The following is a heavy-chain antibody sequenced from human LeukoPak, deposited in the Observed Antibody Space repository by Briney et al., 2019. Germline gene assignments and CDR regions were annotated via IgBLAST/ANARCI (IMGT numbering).Heavy chain of an antibody. CDR2: IIPDGSST. CDR1: GFTFSSYW. D-gene: IGHD1-26*01. Sequence: GGSLRLSCAASGFTFSSYWMHWVRQAPGEGLVWVSVIIPDGSSTTYADSVKGRFTISRDNAKNTLYLQMNSLRAEDTAIYYCVRLGGNYEYWGQGTLVTVSS. CDR3: VRLGGNYEY. V-gene: IGHV3-74*01. J-gene: IGHJ4*02.